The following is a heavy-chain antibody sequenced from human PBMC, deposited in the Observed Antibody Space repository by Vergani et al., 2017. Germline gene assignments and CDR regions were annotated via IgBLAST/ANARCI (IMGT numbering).Heavy chain of an antibody. CDR3: ARHSXVEWLVKLGWIDP. CDR1: GASIRSSNYY. D-gene: IGHD6-19*01. CDR2: IYYSWST. J-gene: IGHJ5*02. Sequence: QLQLQESGSGLVKPSATLALTCSVSGASIRSSNYYWGWIRQPPGKGLEWIASIYYSWSTYYNPSLKSRVTISVDTSKNQFSLKLSSVTAADTAVYFCARHSXVEWLVKLGWIDPWGQGILVTVSS. V-gene: IGHV4-39*01.